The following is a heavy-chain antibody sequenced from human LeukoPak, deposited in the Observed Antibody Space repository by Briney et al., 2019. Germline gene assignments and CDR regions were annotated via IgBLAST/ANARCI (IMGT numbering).Heavy chain of an antibody. CDR2: INGDGSST. CDR3: TRGGGTSDY. CDR1: GFTFSSYW. Sequence: GGSLRLSCAASGFTFSSYWMPWVRQAPGKGLVWVSRINGDGSSTSYADSVKGRFSISRDNTRNTVYMQMNSLRAEDTAVYYCTRGGGTSDYWGQGTLVTVSS. D-gene: IGHD1-14*01. V-gene: IGHV3-74*01. J-gene: IGHJ4*02.